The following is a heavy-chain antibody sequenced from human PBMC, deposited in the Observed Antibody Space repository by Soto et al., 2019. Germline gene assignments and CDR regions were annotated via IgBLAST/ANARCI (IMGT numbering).Heavy chain of an antibody. D-gene: IGHD3-10*01. CDR1: GYSFTDFG. J-gene: IGHJ4*02. V-gene: IGHV1-18*01. Sequence: QAQLVQSGSEVKKPGASVKVSCKASGYSFTDFGVNLVRQSPGQGLEELGWISAYNGNRVYAQSFQGRLTVTTDTTRDTSYLELTTLRSDDTAIYYGLRRHVILTGLKFEFWGQGTMVTVSS. CDR2: ISAYNGNR. CDR3: LRRHVILTGLKFEF.